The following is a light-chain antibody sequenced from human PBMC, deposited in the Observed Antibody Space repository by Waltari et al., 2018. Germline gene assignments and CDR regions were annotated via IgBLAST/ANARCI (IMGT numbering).Light chain of an antibody. V-gene: IGKV3-20*01. CDR1: QTISSIS. Sequence: EIVLTQSPGTLSLSPGEGAALSCRASQTISSISLTWYQKKPGQAPSLLIYGTSSRATGIPDRFSGSGSGTDFTLTIRRLDPEDFAVYYCQQYDGSTVTFGGGTKVEVK. CDR3: QQYDGSTVT. CDR2: GTS. J-gene: IGKJ4*01.